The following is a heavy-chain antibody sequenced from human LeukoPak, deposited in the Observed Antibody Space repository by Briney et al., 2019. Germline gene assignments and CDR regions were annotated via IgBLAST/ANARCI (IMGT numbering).Heavy chain of an antibody. CDR3: ASIAMVRGVIHFDY. J-gene: IGHJ4*02. D-gene: IGHD3-10*01. V-gene: IGHV4-59*08. CDR2: IYYSRST. Sequence: SETLSLTCTVSSGSISSYHWSWLRQPPGKGLEWIGYIYYSRSTNYNPSLKSRVTISVDTSKNQFFLKLSSVTAADTAVYYCASIAMVRGVIHFDYWGQGTLVTVSS. CDR1: SGSISSYH.